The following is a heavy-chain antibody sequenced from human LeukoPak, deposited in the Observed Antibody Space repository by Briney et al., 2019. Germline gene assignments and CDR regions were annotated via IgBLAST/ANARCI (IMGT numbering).Heavy chain of an antibody. V-gene: IGHV4-59*01. CDR1: GDSISSYY. D-gene: IGHD6-19*01. Sequence: NPSETLSLTCTVSGDSISSYYWNWIRQPPGKGLEWIGYIYYSGSTKYNASLKSRVTISLDTSNNQFSLKLRSMTAADTAVYYCARSYSSGPFDLWGQGTLVIASS. J-gene: IGHJ4*02. CDR2: IYYSGST. CDR3: ARSYSSGPFDL.